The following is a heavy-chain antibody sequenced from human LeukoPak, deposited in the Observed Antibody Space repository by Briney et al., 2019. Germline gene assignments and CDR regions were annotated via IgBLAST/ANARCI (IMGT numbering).Heavy chain of an antibody. CDR2: IYYSGST. Sequence: PSQTLSLTCTVSGGSISSGGYYWSWIRQHPGKGLVWFGYIYYSGSTYYNPSLKSRVTISVDTSKNQFSLKLSSVTAADTAVYYCARRGYSSSKSYLYFDYWGQGTLVTVSS. J-gene: IGHJ4*02. V-gene: IGHV4-31*03. D-gene: IGHD6-13*01. CDR3: ARRGYSSSKSYLYFDY. CDR1: GGSISSGGYY.